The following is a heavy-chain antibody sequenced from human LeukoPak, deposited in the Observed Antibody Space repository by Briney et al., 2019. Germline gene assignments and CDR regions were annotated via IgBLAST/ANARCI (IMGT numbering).Heavy chain of an antibody. CDR1: GGSINTNGHY. V-gene: IGHV4-39*01. J-gene: IGHJ6*02. CDR3: ARHFDF. Sequence: SQTLSLTCTVSGGSINTNGHYWGWIRQSPGKGLEWIGSISYSGTTYYNPSLRSRVTISADTSESQFSLNLSSVTAADTAIYFCARHFDFWGQGTTVTVSS. CDR2: ISYSGTT.